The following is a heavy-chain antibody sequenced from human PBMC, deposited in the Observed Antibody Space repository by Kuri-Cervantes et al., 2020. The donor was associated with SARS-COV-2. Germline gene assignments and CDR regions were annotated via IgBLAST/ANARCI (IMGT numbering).Heavy chain of an antibody. Sequence: ETLSLTCVASGFTFSRSWMLWVRQAPGKGLVWVSRINSDGSVTSYPDSVEGRCTISRDNAKNTLSLQMNSLSAEDTAVYFCARVETSHYSSYYMDVWGKGTTVTVSS. CDR1: GFTFSRSW. J-gene: IGHJ6*03. V-gene: IGHV3-74*01. CDR3: ARVETSHYSSYYMDV. CDR2: INSDGSVT.